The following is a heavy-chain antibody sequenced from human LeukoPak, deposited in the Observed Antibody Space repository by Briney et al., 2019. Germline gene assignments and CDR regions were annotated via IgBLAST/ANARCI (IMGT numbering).Heavy chain of an antibody. Sequence: ASEKVSCKASGGTFSGDAISWVRQAQGQGLEWMGRIILIFGTANYAQKFQGRVTITADKSTSTAYMELSSLRSEDTAVYYCAREGFYDFWSGNTGPIPAFDIWGQGTMVTVSS. D-gene: IGHD3-3*01. V-gene: IGHV1-69*06. CDR1: GGTFSGDA. CDR3: AREGFYDFWSGNTGPIPAFDI. CDR2: IILIFGTA. J-gene: IGHJ3*02.